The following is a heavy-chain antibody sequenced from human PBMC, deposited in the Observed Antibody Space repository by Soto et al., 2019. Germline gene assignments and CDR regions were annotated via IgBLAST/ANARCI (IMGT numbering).Heavy chain of an antibody. V-gene: IGHV3-48*03. J-gene: IGHJ6*02. CDR2: ISSGGTTI. CDR3: ARAPRNFYYNGMDV. CDR1: GFTFSHYE. Sequence: GGSLRLSCATSGFTFSHYEMNWVRQAPGKGLEWVSYISSGGTTINYAGSVKGRFTVSRDNAKNSLYLQMNSLRAEDTAVYYCARAPRNFYYNGMDVWGHGTTVTVSS.